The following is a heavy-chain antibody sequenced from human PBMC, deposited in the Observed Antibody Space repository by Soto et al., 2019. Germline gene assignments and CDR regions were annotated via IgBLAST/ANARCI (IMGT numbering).Heavy chain of an antibody. V-gene: IGHV1-18*01. CDR1: GYTFPSYG. CDR2: ISAYNGNT. CDR3: ARSLAAAGTSYYYYGMDV. D-gene: IGHD6-13*01. J-gene: IGHJ6*02. Sequence: SVQVSCKPSGYTFPSYGIMGVRQAPGKGRTWMGWISAYNGNTNYAQKLQGRVTMTTDTSTSTAYMELRSLRSYDTAVYYCARSLAAAGTSYYYYGMDVWGQGTTVTVSS.